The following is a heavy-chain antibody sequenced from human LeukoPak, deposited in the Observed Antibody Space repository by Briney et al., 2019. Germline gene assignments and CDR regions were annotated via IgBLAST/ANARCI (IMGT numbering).Heavy chain of an antibody. J-gene: IGHJ4*02. CDR3: ARVGPLVRGVSTYFDY. Sequence: SETLSLTCTVSGGSISSYYWSWIRQPAGKGLEWIGSIYYSGSTYYNPSLKSRVTISVDTSKNQFSLKLSSVTAADTAVYYCARVGPLVRGVSTYFDYWGQGTLVTVSS. D-gene: IGHD3-10*01. CDR2: IYYSGST. CDR1: GGSISSYY. V-gene: IGHV4-59*05.